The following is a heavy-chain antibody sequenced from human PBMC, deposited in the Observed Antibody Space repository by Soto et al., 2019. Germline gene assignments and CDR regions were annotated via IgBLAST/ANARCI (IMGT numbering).Heavy chain of an antibody. J-gene: IGHJ6*03. V-gene: IGHV3-23*01. CDR1: GFTFSSYA. D-gene: IGHD3-10*01. CDR2: ISGSGGST. CDR3: AKDVLLWFGEPPYYMDV. Sequence: GGSLRLSCAASGFTFSSYAMSWVRQAPGKGLEWVSAISGSGGSTYYADSVKGRFTISRDNSKNTLYLQMNSLRAEDTAVYYCAKDVLLWFGEPPYYMDVCGKGTTVTVSS.